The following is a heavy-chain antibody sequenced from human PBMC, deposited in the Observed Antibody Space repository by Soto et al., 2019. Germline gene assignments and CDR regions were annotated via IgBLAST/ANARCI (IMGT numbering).Heavy chain of an antibody. J-gene: IGHJ6*02. Sequence: QVQLVQSGAEVKKPGSSVKVSCKASGGTFSSYAISWVRQAPGQGLEWMGGIIPIFGTPRYAENFQGRVTITADKSTSTASMELSSLTSEDTAIYYCAGCVAARPNFWSYYAMDVWGQGTTVAVSS. CDR3: AGCVAARPNFWSYYAMDV. CDR2: IIPIFGTP. D-gene: IGHD6-6*01. V-gene: IGHV1-69*06. CDR1: GGTFSSYA.